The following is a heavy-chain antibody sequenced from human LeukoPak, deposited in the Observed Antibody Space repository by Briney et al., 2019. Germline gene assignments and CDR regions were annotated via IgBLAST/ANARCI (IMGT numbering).Heavy chain of an antibody. CDR3: ARVLRVVFPPSYYMDV. CDR1: GFTVSSNY. Sequence: GGSLRPSCAASGFTVSSNYMSWVRQAPGKGLEWVAVIYSGGSTYYADSVKGRFTTSRDHSKNTLYLQMNSLRAEDTAVYYCARVLRVVFPPSYYMDVWGKGTTVTVSS. J-gene: IGHJ6*03. V-gene: IGHV3-53*01. CDR2: IYSGGST. D-gene: IGHD2-15*01.